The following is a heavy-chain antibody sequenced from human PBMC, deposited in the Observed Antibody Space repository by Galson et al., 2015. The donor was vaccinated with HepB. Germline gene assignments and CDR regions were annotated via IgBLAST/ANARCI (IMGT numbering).Heavy chain of an antibody. D-gene: IGHD3-16*01. CDR1: GYTFTSYA. CDR2: INAGNGNT. V-gene: IGHV1-3*01. CDR3: ARRHLGEEDAFDI. J-gene: IGHJ3*02. Sequence: SVKVSCKASGYTFTSYAMHWVRQAPGQRLEWMGWINAGNGNTKYSQKFQGRVTITRDTSASTAYMELSSLRSEDTAMYYCARRHLGEEDAFDIWGQGTMVTVSS.